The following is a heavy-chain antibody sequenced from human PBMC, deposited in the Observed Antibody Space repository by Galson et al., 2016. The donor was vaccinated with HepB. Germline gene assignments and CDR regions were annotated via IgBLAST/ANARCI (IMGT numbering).Heavy chain of an antibody. Sequence: SLRLSCAASGFTFNSFGMHWVRQAPGKGLEWVAVIWYDGSNKYYGDSVKGRFTISRDSSKNTLYLQMNSLKAEDTAIYDCAREAPIAAPGANDCWGQGTQVTVSS. V-gene: IGHV3-33*01. J-gene: IGHJ4*02. CDR2: IWYDGSNK. CDR1: GFTFNSFG. CDR3: AREAPIAAPGANDC. D-gene: IGHD6-13*01.